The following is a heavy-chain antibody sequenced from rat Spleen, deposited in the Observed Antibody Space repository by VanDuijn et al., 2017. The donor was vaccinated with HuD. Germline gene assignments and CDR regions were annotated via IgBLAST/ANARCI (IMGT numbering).Heavy chain of an antibody. CDR1: GFTFSNYW. CDR3: AKESYLQPLFDH. J-gene: IGHJ2*01. Sequence: EVQLVETGGGLVQPGRSLKLSCVASGFTFSNYWMYWVRQTPGKGLEWVSSISAGGGNTYYRDSVKGRFTFSRDNARGTLYLQMDSLRSEDTATYYCAKESYLQPLFDHWGQGVMVTVSS. V-gene: IGHV5-58*01. D-gene: IGHD1-12*01. CDR2: ISAGGGNT.